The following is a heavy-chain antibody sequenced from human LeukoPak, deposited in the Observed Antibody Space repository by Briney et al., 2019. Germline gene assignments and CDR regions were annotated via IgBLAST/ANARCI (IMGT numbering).Heavy chain of an antibody. CDR2: INHSRST. J-gene: IGHJ6*03. CDR3: ARRGDCSSASCRPYFYYYLDV. Sequence: SETLSLTCAVNGGSFSGYYWSWIRQPPGKGLEWIGEINHSRSTKYNPSLKSRVTISVDTSKNQFSLKLSSVTAADTAVYYCARRGDCSSASCRPYFYYYLDVWGKGTTVTISS. D-gene: IGHD2-2*01. CDR1: GGSFSGYY. V-gene: IGHV4-34*01.